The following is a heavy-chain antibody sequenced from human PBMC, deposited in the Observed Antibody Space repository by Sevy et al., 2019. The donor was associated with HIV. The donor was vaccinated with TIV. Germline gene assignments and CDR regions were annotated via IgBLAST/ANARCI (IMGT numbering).Heavy chain of an antibody. CDR1: GFSFSSYG. V-gene: IGHV3-30*02. CDR3: VKEGGGGGGDH. Sequence: GGSLRLSCAASGFSFSSYGMHWVRQAPGKGLEWMSYIQYDGSNKDYADSVKGRFTISRDNSKNTLYLQMNSVRVEDRAGFYCVKEGGGGGGDHWGQGTLVTVS. J-gene: IGHJ4*02. D-gene: IGHD3-16*01. CDR2: IQYDGSNK.